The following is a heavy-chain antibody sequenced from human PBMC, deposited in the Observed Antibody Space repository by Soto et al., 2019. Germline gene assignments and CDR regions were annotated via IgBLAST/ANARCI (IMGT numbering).Heavy chain of an antibody. CDR1: GVSISSGGYY. Sequence: SETLSLTCTVSGVSISSGGYYWAWIRQHPGKGLEWIGSIYYSGSTYYNPSLKSRVTISVDTSKNQFSLKLSSVTAADTAVYYCARQITMVRGVTYYYYGMDVWGQGTTVTVSS. CDR2: IYYSGST. D-gene: IGHD3-10*01. J-gene: IGHJ6*02. CDR3: ARQITMVRGVTYYYYGMDV. V-gene: IGHV4-39*01.